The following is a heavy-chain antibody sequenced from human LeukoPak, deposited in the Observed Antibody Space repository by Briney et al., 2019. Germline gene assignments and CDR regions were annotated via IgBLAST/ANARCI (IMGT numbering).Heavy chain of an antibody. Sequence: RGSLRLSCVASGFTFSNYWMTWVRQAPGKGLEWVANIKLDGSEKYYMDSVKGRFTISRDDAKNSLFLQMDSLRAEDTAVYNCARISSRRYYFDHWGQGTLVTVSS. D-gene: IGHD6-13*01. CDR3: ARISSRRYYFDH. V-gene: IGHV3-7*01. J-gene: IGHJ4*02. CDR2: IKLDGSEK. CDR1: GFTFSNYW.